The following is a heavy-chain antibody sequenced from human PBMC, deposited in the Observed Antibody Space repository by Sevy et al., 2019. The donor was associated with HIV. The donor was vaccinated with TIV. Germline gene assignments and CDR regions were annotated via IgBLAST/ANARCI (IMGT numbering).Heavy chain of an antibody. CDR2: IGTSSSTI. Sequence: PGGSLRLSCAASGFIFSTYGMNWVRQAPGKGLEWVSYIGTSSSTIYYADSVRGRFTISRDNGKNSLYLQMSSLRAADTALYYSARVPSTGRFGMDVWGQWTTVTVSS. V-gene: IGHV3-48*01. D-gene: IGHD3-10*01. J-gene: IGHJ6*02. CDR1: GFIFSTYG. CDR3: ARVPSTGRFGMDV.